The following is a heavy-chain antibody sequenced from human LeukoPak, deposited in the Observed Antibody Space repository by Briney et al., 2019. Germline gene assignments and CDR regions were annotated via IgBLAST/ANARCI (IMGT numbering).Heavy chain of an antibody. J-gene: IGHJ6*03. CDR1: GGTFSSYA. V-gene: IGHV1-69*05. Sequence: ASVKVSCKASGGTFSSYAISWVRQAPVQGLEWMGGIIPIFGTANYAQKFQGRVTITTDESTSTAYMELSSLRSEDTAFYYCAAGYSGYDFDSLPYYYYMGVWGKGTTVTVSS. D-gene: IGHD5-12*01. CDR3: AAGYSGYDFDSLPYYYYMGV. CDR2: IIPIFGTA.